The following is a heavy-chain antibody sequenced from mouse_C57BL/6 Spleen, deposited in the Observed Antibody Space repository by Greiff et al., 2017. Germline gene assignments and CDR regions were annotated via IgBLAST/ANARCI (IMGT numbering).Heavy chain of an antibody. CDR2: IHPNSGST. J-gene: IGHJ1*03. D-gene: IGHD1-1*01. Sequence: QVQLQQPGAELVKPGASVKLSCKASGYTFTSYWMHWVKQRPGQGLEWIGMIHPNSGSTNYNEKFKSKATLTVDKSSSTAYLQLSSLTSEDSAVYYCASRGDYYGSSSYWYFDVWGTVTTVTVSS. CDR3: ASRGDYYGSSSYWYFDV. CDR1: GYTFTSYW. V-gene: IGHV1-64*01.